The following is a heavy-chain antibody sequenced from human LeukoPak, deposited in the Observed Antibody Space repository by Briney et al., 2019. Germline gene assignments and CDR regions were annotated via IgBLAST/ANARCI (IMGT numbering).Heavy chain of an antibody. Sequence: GSLILSFSAAGFTVISNYMIWVRRAPGKGLEWVLVIYSGGSTYYADSVKGRFTISRDNSKSTLYLQMNSLRAEDTAVYYCARDPGYYYGMDVGGQGITVTVS. CDR3: ARDPGYYYGMDV. CDR2: IYSGGST. D-gene: IGHD3-10*01. J-gene: IGHJ6*02. V-gene: IGHV3-66*01. CDR1: GFTVISNY.